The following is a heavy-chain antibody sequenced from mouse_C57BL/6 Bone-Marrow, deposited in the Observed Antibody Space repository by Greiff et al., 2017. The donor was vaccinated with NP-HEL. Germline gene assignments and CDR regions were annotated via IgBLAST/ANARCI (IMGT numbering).Heavy chain of an antibody. CDR2: IHPNSGST. CDR3: ASTRRYWFAY. J-gene: IGHJ3*01. D-gene: IGHD2-12*01. V-gene: IGHV1-64*01. Sequence: VQLQQSGAELVKPGASVKLSCKASGYTFTSYWMHWVKQRPGQGLEWIGMIHPNSGSTNYNEKFKSKATLTVDKSSSTAYMQLSSLTSEDSAVYYCASTRRYWFAYWGQGTLVTVSA. CDR1: GYTFTSYW.